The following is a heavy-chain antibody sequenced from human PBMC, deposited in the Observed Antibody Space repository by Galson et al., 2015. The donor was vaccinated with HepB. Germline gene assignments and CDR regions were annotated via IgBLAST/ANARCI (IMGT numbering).Heavy chain of an antibody. V-gene: IGHV4-39*01. CDR1: GDSITSSNFY. CDR3: ARQTSPGCLDP. Sequence: ETLSLTCTVSGDSITSSNFYWGWTRQLPGKGLEWIGNVSQSGITYYNPSLESRLTMSIDTSKNQFSLTLVSATAADTSVYYCARQTSPGCLDPWGQGTLVTVSS. J-gene: IGHJ5*02. CDR2: VSQSGIT.